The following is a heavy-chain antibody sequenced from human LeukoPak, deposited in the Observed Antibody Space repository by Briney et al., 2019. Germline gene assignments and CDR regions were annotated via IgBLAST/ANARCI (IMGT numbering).Heavy chain of an antibody. CDR1: GFTFSTCS. CDR2: ITSSSSYI. V-gene: IGHV3-21*01. Sequence: PGGSLRLSCAASGFTFSTCSMNSVRQAPGKGLEWVSSITSSSSYIYYADSVKGRFTISRDNAKKSLYLQMSSLRAEDTAVYYCARTGTGGGFDIWGQGTMVTVSS. D-gene: IGHD2-15*01. J-gene: IGHJ3*02. CDR3: ARTGTGGGFDI.